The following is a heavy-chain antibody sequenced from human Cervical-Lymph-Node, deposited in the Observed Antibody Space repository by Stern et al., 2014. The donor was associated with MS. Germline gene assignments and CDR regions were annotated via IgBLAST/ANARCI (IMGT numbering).Heavy chain of an antibody. CDR2: IYRDDDK. J-gene: IGHJ4*02. CDR3: AHLTTATALDY. Sequence: QITLKESGPTLVKPTQTLTLTCTFSGFSLSTSGVGVGWIRQPPGKALEWLALIYRDDDKRYSPSLESRLTITKDTSKNLVFLTMTNMDPVDTATYYCAHLTTATALDYWGQGTLVTVSS. V-gene: IGHV2-5*02. CDR1: GFSLSTSGVG. D-gene: IGHD1-1*01.